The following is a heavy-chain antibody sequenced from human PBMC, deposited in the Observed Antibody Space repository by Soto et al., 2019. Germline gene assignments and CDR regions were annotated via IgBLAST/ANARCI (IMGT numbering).Heavy chain of an antibody. CDR3: ARGKGCSGGSCYSDYYYMDV. V-gene: IGHV4-34*01. CDR1: GGSFSGYY. CDR2: INHSGST. D-gene: IGHD2-15*01. J-gene: IGHJ6*03. Sequence: QVQLQQWGAGLLKPSETLSLTCAVYGGSFSGYYWSWIRQPPGKGLEWIGEINHSGSTNYNPSLKSRVTISVDTSKNQFSLKLSSVTAADTAVYYCARGKGCSGGSCYSDYYYMDVWGKGTTVTVSS.